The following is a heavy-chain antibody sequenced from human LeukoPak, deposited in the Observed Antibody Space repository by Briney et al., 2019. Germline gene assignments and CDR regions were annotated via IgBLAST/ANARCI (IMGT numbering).Heavy chain of an antibody. J-gene: IGHJ6*03. Sequence: GGSLRLSCAASGFIFTDYGMHWVRQAPGKGLDWVAFIRYDEKNYYADSVKGRFTISRDNSKNTLYLQMHSLRAEDTAIYYCARSSGWYHRGPDYYYYYMDVWGTGTTVTVS. CDR2: IRYDEKN. V-gene: IGHV3-30*02. CDR3: ARSSGWYHRGPDYYYYYMDV. D-gene: IGHD6-19*01. CDR1: GFIFTDYG.